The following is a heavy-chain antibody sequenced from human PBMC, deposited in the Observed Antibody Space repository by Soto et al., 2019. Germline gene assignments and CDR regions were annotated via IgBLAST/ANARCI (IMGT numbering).Heavy chain of an antibody. V-gene: IGHV4-34*01. CDR1: GGSFSGYY. Sequence: QVQLQQWGAGLLKPSETLSLTCAVYGGSFSGYYWSWIRQPPGKGLEWIGEINHSGSTNYNPSLKSRVTISVDTSENQFSLKLSSVTAADTAVYYCARGRGNRAPFAAAAGRYYYYYYGMDVWGQGTTVTVSS. D-gene: IGHD6-13*01. J-gene: IGHJ6*02. CDR2: INHSGST. CDR3: ARGRGNRAPFAAAAGRYYYYYYGMDV.